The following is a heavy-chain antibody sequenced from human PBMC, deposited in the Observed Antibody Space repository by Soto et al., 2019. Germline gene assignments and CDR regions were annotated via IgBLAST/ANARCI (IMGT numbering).Heavy chain of an antibody. J-gene: IGHJ4*02. V-gene: IGHV1-69*02. D-gene: IGHD3-9*01. CDR3: ARNRILTGSFYYFDY. Sequence: SVKVSCKASGGTFSSYTISWVRQAPGQGLEWMGRIIPILGIANYAQKFQGRVTITADKSTSTAYMELSSLRSEDTAVYYCARNRILTGSFYYFDYWGQGTLVTVSS. CDR2: IIPILGIA. CDR1: GGTFSSYT.